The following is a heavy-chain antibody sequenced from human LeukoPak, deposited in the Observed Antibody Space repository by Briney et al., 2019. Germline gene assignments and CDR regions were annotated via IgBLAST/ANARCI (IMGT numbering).Heavy chain of an antibody. V-gene: IGHV3-30-3*01. CDR1: GFTFSSYA. Sequence: PGRSLRLSCAASGFTFSSYAMHWVRQAPGKGLEWVAVISYDGSNKYYADSVKGRFTISRDNSKNTLYLQMNSLRAEDTAVYYCAGLVVVNNWFDPWGQGTLVTVSS. J-gene: IGHJ5*02. CDR3: AGLVVVNNWFDP. D-gene: IGHD3-22*01. CDR2: ISYDGSNK.